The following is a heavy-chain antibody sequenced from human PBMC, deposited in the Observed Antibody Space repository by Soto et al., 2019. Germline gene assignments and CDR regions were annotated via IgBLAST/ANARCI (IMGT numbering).Heavy chain of an antibody. J-gene: IGHJ4*02. CDR2: INPNTGVT. Sequence: QVHLEQSGAEVKKAGASVKISCKASGYSFVAYYINWVRQVSGQGLEWMGWINPNTGVTDLAQKFQGRVTLTRDTSIKTAYLALTSLRSDDTAVYYCAKIYTWNEWQGGSDYWGQGTLLTVSS. CDR3: AKIYTWNEWQGGSDY. V-gene: IGHV1-2*02. CDR1: GYSFVAYY. D-gene: IGHD3-3*01.